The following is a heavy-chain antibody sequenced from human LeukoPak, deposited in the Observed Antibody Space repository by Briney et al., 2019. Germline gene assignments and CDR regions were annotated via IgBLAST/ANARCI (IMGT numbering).Heavy chain of an antibody. D-gene: IGHD4-23*01. J-gene: IGHJ4*02. CDR3: ARECGHCYGDNCFYFFDT. Sequence: GASEKVSCTASGYTLTNYNITWVRQAPGQGLELMGWISTYKSDTLYAQKFQGRVTMTADTSTNTAYMELRSLRFDDTAVYYCARECGHCYGDNCFYFFDTWGQGFRVTVPS. CDR1: GYTLTNYN. V-gene: IGHV1-18*01. CDR2: ISTYKSDT.